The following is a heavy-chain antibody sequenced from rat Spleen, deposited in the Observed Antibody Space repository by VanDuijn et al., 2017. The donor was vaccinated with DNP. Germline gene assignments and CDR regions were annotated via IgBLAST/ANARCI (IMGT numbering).Heavy chain of an antibody. CDR1: GFTFSDYN. D-gene: IGHD1-2*01. J-gene: IGHJ3*01. V-gene: IGHV5-7*01. Sequence: EVQLVESGGGLVQPGRSLKLSCAASGFTFSDYNMAWVRQAPKKGLEWVATISYDGSSPYYRDSVKGRFTISRDNAKSTLYLQMDSLRSEDTATYYCARREAAMTYWGHGTLVTVSS. CDR2: ISYDGSSP. CDR3: ARREAAMTY.